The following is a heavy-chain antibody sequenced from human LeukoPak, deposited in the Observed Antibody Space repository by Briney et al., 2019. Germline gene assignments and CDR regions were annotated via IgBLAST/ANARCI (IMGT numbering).Heavy chain of an antibody. J-gene: IGHJ6*03. V-gene: IGHV3-43*02. Sequence: GGSLRLSCAASGFTFDDYAMHWVRQAPGKGLEWVSLISGDGDSTSYADSVKGRFTISRDNSKNSLYLQMNSLRTEDTALYYCAKDIRDIVVVPAGYYYMDVWGKGTTVTVSS. D-gene: IGHD2-2*01. CDR3: AKDIRDIVVVPAGYYYMDV. CDR1: GFTFDDYA. CDR2: ISGDGDST.